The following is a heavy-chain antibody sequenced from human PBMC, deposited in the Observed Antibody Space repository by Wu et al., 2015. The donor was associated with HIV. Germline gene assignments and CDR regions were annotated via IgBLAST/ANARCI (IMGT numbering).Heavy chain of an antibody. V-gene: IGHV1-18*01. Sequence: SVKVSCKASGYTFTSYGINWVRQAPGQGLEWVGWISTYSGNKKYVREFQGRVTMTIDTTTNTAYMELRGLRSDDTAVYYCARNTDSVATSLYSLGVWGQGTTVTVSS. D-gene: IGHD5-12*01. J-gene: IGHJ6*02. CDR1: GYTFTSYG. CDR3: ARNTDSVATSLYSLGV. CDR2: ISTYSGNK.